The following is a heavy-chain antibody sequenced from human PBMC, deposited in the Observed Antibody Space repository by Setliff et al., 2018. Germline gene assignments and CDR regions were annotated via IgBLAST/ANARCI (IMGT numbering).Heavy chain of an antibody. CDR2: ITSDGGSS. CDR1: GFTVSSFS. Sequence: SLRLSCAASGFTVSSFSMHWVRQAPVKGLEFVASITSDGGSSYYANPVKGRFVISRDNSKNTLSLHMDSLRADDMALYYCARVSEYSNYRDFWGQGSLVTVSS. J-gene: IGHJ4*02. D-gene: IGHD6-6*01. CDR3: ARVSEYSNYRDF. V-gene: IGHV3-64*01.